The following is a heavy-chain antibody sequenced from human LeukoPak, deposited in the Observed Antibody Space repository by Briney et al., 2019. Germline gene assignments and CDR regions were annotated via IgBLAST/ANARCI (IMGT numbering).Heavy chain of an antibody. CDR1: GFTVSSSY. D-gene: IGHD3-10*01. Sequence: PGGSLRLSCAASGFTVSSSYMSWVRQAPGKGLEWVSVIYTGGTTYYADSVKGRFTISRDNSKNTLYLQMNSLRAEDTAVYYCARDTYGYYGMDVGGQGTTVTVSS. J-gene: IGHJ6*02. CDR3: ARDTYGYYGMDV. CDR2: IYTGGTT. V-gene: IGHV3-53*01.